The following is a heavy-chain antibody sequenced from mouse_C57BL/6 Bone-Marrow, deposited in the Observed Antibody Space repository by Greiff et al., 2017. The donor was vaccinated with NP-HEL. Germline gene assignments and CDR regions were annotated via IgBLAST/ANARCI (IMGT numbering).Heavy chain of an antibody. Sequence: QVQLQQPGAELVMPGASVKLSCKASGYTFTSYWMHWVKQRPGQGLEWIGEIDPSDSYTNYNQKFKGKSTLPVDKSSSTAYMQLSSLTSEDSAVYYCAHPDVWGTGTTVTVSS. CDR2: IDPSDSYT. J-gene: IGHJ1*03. CDR1: GYTFTSYW. CDR3: AHPDV. V-gene: IGHV1-69*01.